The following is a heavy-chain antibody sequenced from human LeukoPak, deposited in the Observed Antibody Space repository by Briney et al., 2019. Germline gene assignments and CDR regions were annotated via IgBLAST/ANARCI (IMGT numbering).Heavy chain of an antibody. CDR1: GDLINIHHHF. CDR3: AREGGNCDFDS. J-gene: IGHJ4*02. V-gene: IGHV4-31*03. D-gene: IGHD4-23*01. CDR2: LNYIGST. Sequence: SETLSLTCTVSGDLINIHHHFWGWIRQHPGKGLEWIGYLNYIGSTFYNPSLKSRVTITLDTSKNQISLNLTAVTAADSAVYYCAREGGNCDFDSWGQGSLVTGSS.